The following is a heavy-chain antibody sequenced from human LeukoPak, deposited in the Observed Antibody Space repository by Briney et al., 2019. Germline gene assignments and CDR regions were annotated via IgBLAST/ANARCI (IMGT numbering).Heavy chain of an antibody. Sequence: GGSLRLSCAASGFTVSSNYMSWVRQAPGKGLEWVSVIYSGGSTYYADSVKGRFTISRDNSKNTLYLQMNSLRAEDTAVYYCAKDKAIAVAGIDYWGQGTLVTVSS. CDR2: IYSGGST. CDR3: AKDKAIAVAGIDY. D-gene: IGHD6-19*01. J-gene: IGHJ4*02. CDR1: GFTVSSNY. V-gene: IGHV3-66*01.